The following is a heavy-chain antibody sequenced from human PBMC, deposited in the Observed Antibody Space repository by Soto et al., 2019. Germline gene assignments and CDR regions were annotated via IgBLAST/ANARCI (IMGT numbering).Heavy chain of an antibody. CDR1: GFIFSSYG. V-gene: IGHV3-33*01. J-gene: IGHJ3*01. CDR2: IWSHGREK. Sequence: QEQLVESGGGVVQPGTSLRLCCAASGFIFSSYGMHWVRRAPGKGLEWVAAIWSHGREKHYADSVKGRFTISRDNSKNTLYLEMNSLRDEDTGLYFCARDDTGDPNALDVWGQGTIVTVSS. CDR3: ARDDTGDPNALDV. D-gene: IGHD7-27*01.